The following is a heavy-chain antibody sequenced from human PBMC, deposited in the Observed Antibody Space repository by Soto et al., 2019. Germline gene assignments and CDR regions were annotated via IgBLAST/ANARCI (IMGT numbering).Heavy chain of an antibody. CDR1: GFTFSSYA. CDR3: ARDNFIRNSADT. D-gene: IGHD1-1*01. J-gene: IGHJ5*02. Sequence: QEALVESGGGVVQPGRSLRLSCEVSGFTFSSYAMHWVRQAPGKGLEWVAVISYDGTTKNYADSAKGRFAISRDNSKDTLYLEMNSLRSDDTAVYFCARDNFIRNSADTWGQGTLVTVSS. CDR2: ISYDGTTK. V-gene: IGHV3-30*09.